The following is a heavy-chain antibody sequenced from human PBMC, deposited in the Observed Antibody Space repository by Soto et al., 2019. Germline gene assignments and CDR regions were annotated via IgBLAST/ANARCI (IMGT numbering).Heavy chain of an antibody. CDR3: ARYGGTYSSSWYFHENYSSNGIDV. Sequence: SETLSLTCAVSGGAISSSNWWSWVRQPPGKGLEWIGEIYHSGSTNYNPSLKSRVTISVDKSKNQFPLELSSVTAADTAVYYCARYGGTYSSSWYFHENYSSNGIDVWGQRYTVTISS. D-gene: IGHD6-13*01. J-gene: IGHJ6*02. V-gene: IGHV4-4*02. CDR1: GGAISSSNW. CDR2: IYHSGST.